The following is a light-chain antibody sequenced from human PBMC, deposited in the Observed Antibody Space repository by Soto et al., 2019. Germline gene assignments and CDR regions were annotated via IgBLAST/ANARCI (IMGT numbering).Light chain of an antibody. CDR1: SSKIGAGYD. J-gene: IGLJ1*01. CDR2: GNS. Sequence: QSVLTQPPSVSGAPGQSVTISCTGSSSKIGAGYDVHWYQQLPGTAPKLLIYGNSNRPSGVPDRFSGSKSGTSASLAITGLQAEDEADYYCQSYDSSLSGFYVFGTGTKVTVL. CDR3: QSYDSSLSGFYV. V-gene: IGLV1-40*01.